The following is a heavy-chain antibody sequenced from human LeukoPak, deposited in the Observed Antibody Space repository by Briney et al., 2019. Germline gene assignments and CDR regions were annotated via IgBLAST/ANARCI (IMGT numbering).Heavy chain of an antibody. Sequence: SETLSLTCAVYGGSFSGYYWSWIRQPPGKGLEWIGEINHSGSTDYNPSLKSRVTISVDTSKNQFSLKLSSVTAADTAVYYCARAGGDPLVDAIDIWGQGTMVTVSS. CDR1: GGSFSGYY. CDR2: INHSGST. D-gene: IGHD2-21*02. CDR3: ARAGGDPLVDAIDI. J-gene: IGHJ3*02. V-gene: IGHV4-34*01.